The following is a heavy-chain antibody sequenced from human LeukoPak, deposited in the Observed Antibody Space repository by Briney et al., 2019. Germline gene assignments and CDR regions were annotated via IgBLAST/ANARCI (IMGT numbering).Heavy chain of an antibody. J-gene: IGHJ4*02. CDR2: INYSGST. V-gene: IGHV4-39*01. Sequence: SETLSLTCTVSGGSVSSTTYFWSWIRQPPGKGLEWIASINYSGSTYYNPSLKSRVTISVDTSENQFSLKLSSVTAADTAVYYCARYVVYGPGKYYFDYWGQGTLVTVSS. CDR1: GGSVSSTTYF. D-gene: IGHD3-10*01. CDR3: ARYVVYGPGKYYFDY.